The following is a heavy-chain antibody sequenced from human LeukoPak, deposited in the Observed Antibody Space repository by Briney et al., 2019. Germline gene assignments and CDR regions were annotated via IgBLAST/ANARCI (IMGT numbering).Heavy chain of an antibody. D-gene: IGHD3-10*01. CDR2: INHSGST. J-gene: IGHJ4*02. V-gene: IGHV4-34*01. CDR3: ASDPHYGSGSPH. CDR1: GGSFSGYY. Sequence: PSETLSLTCAVYGGSFSGYYWSWIRQPPGKGLEWIGEINHSGSTNYNPSLKSRVTISVDTSKNQFSLKLSSVTAADTAVYYCASDPHYGSGSPHWGQGTLVTVSS.